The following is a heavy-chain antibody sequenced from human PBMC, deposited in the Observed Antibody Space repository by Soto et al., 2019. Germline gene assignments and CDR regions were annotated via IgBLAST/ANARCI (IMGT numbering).Heavy chain of an antibody. V-gene: IGHV4-4*02. CDR2: IYYSGST. D-gene: IGHD3-9*01. CDR1: GGSISSGDG. J-gene: IGHJ4*02. Sequence: SETLSLTCAVSGGSISSGDGCGSWVRQSPGKGLEWSGEIYYSGSTTYNPSLKSRVTISADKSENQFSLRLSSVTAADTAVYYLARRGFDSIFGSLDYWGQGTLVTVSS. CDR3: ARRGFDSIFGSLDY.